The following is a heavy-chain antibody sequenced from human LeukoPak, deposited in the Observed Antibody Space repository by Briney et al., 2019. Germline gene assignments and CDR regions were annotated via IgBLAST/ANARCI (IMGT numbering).Heavy chain of an antibody. Sequence: GGSLRLSCTASGFTFGDYAMSWFRQAPGKGLEGVGFIRSKAYGGTTEYAASVKGRFTISRDDSKSIAYLQMNSLKTEDTAVYYCTRNGRYFDWLFQVDYWGQGTLVTVSS. V-gene: IGHV3-49*03. CDR3: TRNGRYFDWLFQVDY. J-gene: IGHJ4*02. D-gene: IGHD3-9*01. CDR1: GFTFGDYA. CDR2: IRSKAYGGTT.